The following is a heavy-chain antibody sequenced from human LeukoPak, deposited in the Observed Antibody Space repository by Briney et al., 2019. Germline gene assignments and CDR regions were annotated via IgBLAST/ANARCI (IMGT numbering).Heavy chain of an antibody. D-gene: IGHD3-3*01. CDR3: ARPCCDVRFLEGNWFDP. CDR1: GYTLTELS. J-gene: IGHJ5*02. Sequence: ASVKVSCKVSGYTLTELSMHWVRQAPGKGLEWMGGFDPEDGETIYAQKSQGRVTMTEDTSTDTAYMELSSLRSEDTAVYYCARPCCDVRFLEGNWFDPWGQGTLVTVSS. CDR2: FDPEDGET. V-gene: IGHV1-24*01.